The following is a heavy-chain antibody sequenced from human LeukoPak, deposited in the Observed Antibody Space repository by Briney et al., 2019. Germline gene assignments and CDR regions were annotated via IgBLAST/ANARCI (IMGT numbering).Heavy chain of an antibody. CDR3: ARGRMGTFDY. D-gene: IGHD5-24*01. CDR1: GGSFSGYY. CDR2: INHSGST. V-gene: IGHV4-34*01. J-gene: IGHJ4*02. Sequence: SETLSLTCAVYGGSFSGYYWSWIRPPPGKGLEWIGEINHSGSTNYNPSLKSRVTISVDTSKNQFSLKLSSVTAADTAVYYCARGRMGTFDYRGQGTLVTVSS.